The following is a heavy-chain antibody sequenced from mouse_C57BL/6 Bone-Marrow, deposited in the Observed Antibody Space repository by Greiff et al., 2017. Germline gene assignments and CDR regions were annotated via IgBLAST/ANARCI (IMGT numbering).Heavy chain of an antibody. Sequence: QVQLQQSGAELVKPGASVKISCKASGYAFSSYWMNWVKQRPGKGLEWIGQIYPGDGDTKYNGKFKGKATLTADKSASTAYMQLISLTSEESAVYFGARDGIYPWFAYWGQGTLVTVSA. CDR3: ARDGIYPWFAY. CDR2: IYPGDGDT. J-gene: IGHJ3*01. CDR1: GYAFSSYW. V-gene: IGHV1-80*01. D-gene: IGHD1-3*01.